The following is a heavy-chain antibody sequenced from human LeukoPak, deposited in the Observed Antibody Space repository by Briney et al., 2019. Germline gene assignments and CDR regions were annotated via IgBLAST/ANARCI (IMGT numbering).Heavy chain of an antibody. CDR2: IYYSGST. J-gene: IGHJ3*02. V-gene: IGHV4-59*12. Sequence: SETLSLTCTVSGGSISSYYWSWIRQPPGKGLEWIGYIYYSGSTNYNPSLKSRVTISLDKSKNQFSLKLSSVTAADTAVYYCARNQEKAFGIWGQGTMVTVSS. CDR3: ARNQEKAFGI. CDR1: GGSISSYY.